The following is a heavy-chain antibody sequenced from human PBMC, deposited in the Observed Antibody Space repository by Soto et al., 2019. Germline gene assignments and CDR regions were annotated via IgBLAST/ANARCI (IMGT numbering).Heavy chain of an antibody. V-gene: IGHV3-7*01. CDR1: GFTFSSYW. J-gene: IGHJ6*02. D-gene: IGHD3-16*02. Sequence: EVQLVESGGGLVQPGGSLRLSCAASGFTFSSYWMSWVRQAPGKGLEWVANIKQDGSEKYYVDSVKGRFTISRDNAKNSLYLQMNSLIAEDTAVYYCARGGYDYVWGSYRYDYYGMDVWGQGTTVTVSS. CDR2: IKQDGSEK. CDR3: ARGGYDYVWGSYRYDYYGMDV.